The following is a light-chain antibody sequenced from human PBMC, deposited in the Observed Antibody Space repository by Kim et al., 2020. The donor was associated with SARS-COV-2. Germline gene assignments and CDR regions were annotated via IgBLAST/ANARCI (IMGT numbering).Light chain of an antibody. J-gene: IGKJ1*01. V-gene: IGKV3D-15*01. CDR1: QRLSSN. Sequence: EIVMTQSPATLSVSPGERVTLSCRASQRLSSNLAWYQQRPGQPPRLLIYGTSNRATGIPARFTGSGSATEFTLTISSLQSEDSAVYYCQQYNEWPQSWTLGHNEWPPSWTFGQGTKVDIK. CDR3: QQYNEWPQSWTLGHNEWPPSWT. CDR2: GTS.